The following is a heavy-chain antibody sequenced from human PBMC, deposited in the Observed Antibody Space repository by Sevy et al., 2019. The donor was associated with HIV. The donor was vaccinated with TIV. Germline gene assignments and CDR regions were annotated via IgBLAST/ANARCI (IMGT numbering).Heavy chain of an antibody. CDR2: ISGSGGSGDKT. CDR1: GFTFSSYA. D-gene: IGHD3-22*01. Sequence: GGSLRLSCAASGFTFSSYAMNWVRQAPGKGLEWVSGISGSGGSGDKTNYADSVKGRFTISRDDSKNSLYLQLNSLRAEDKGIYYCGRKYDSSGYFDYWGQGTLVTVSS. J-gene: IGHJ4*02. V-gene: IGHV3-23*01. CDR3: GRKYDSSGYFDY.